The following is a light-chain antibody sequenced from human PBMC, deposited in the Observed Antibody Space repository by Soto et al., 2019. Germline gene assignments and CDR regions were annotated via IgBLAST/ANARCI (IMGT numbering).Light chain of an antibody. J-gene: IGKJ5*01. CDR2: EAT. Sequence: DIQMTQSPSSVSASVGDTFTITCHASQGLKFLAWYQQKPGKAPRLLIYEATNLQSGVPPRFSGSGSGTDFTLTISSLQPEDFATYFCQQANSFPITFGQGTRLEIK. CDR3: QQANSFPIT. V-gene: IGKV1-12*01. CDR1: QGLKF.